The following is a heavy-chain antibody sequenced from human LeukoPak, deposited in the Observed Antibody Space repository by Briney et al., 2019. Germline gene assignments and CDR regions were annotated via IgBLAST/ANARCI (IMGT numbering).Heavy chain of an antibody. J-gene: IGHJ4*02. CDR1: GFAFSSYW. D-gene: IGHD5-12*01. V-gene: IGHV3-7*01. CDR2: IKQDGSEK. CDR3: ARVNSGYDVAFDY. Sequence: GGSLRLSCAASGFAFSSYWMSWVRQAPGKGLEWVANIKQDGSEKYYVDSVKGRFTISRDNAKNSLYLQMNSLRAEDTAVYYCARVNSGYDVAFDYWGQGTLVTVSS.